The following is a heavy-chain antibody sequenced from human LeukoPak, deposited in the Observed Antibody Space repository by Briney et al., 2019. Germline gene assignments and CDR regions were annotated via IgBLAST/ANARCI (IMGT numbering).Heavy chain of an antibody. D-gene: IGHD3-10*01. CDR1: GGSFSDYY. Sequence: SETLSLTCAVYGGSFSDYYWSWICQPPGKGLEWIGSIYYSGSTYYNPSLKSRVTISVDTSKNQFSLKLSSLTAAETAVYYCARQYGSGSAYTPVVDLWGQGTLVTVSS. CDR3: ARQYGSGSAYTPVVDL. CDR2: IYYSGST. V-gene: IGHV4-34*01. J-gene: IGHJ4*02.